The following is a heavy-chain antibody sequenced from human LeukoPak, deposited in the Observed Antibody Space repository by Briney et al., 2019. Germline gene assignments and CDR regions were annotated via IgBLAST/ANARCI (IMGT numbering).Heavy chain of an antibody. CDR2: IRYDGSNK. Sequence: GGSLRLSCAASGFTFSSYGMHWVRQAPGKGLEWVAFIRYDGSNKYYADSVKGRFTISRDNSKSTLYLQMNSLRAEDTAAYYCAKAPDIAAAAVIVGYYMDVWGRGTTVTVSS. D-gene: IGHD6-13*01. J-gene: IGHJ6*03. V-gene: IGHV3-30*02. CDR3: AKAPDIAAAAVIVGYYMDV. CDR1: GFTFSSYG.